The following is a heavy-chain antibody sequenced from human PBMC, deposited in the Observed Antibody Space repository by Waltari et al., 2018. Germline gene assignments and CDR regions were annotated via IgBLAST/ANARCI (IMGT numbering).Heavy chain of an antibody. CDR3: ARDLTGTGWFDP. D-gene: IGHD1-1*01. J-gene: IGHJ5*02. CDR1: GGSISSDY. V-gene: IGHV4-59*01. CDR2: IYYSGST. Sequence: QVQLQESGPGLVKPSETLSLTCTVSGGSISSDYWSWVRQPPGKGLELIGYIYYSGSTNYNPSLKSRVTISVDTSKNQFSLKLSSVTASDTAVYYCARDLTGTGWFDPWGQGTLVTVSS.